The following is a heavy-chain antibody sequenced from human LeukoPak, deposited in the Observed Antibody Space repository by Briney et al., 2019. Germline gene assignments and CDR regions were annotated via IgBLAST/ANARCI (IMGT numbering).Heavy chain of an antibody. D-gene: IGHD2/OR15-2a*01. CDR1: GLTVSSSY. CDR2: IYNDGST. J-gene: IGHJ3*02. Sequence: GGSLRLSCAASGLTVSSSYMSWVRQAPGKGLEWVSIIYNDGSTYYADSMKGRFTISRDNSKNTLYLQVNSLRAEDTAMYYCARNILFAFDIWGQGTMVTASS. CDR3: ARNILFAFDI. V-gene: IGHV3-53*01.